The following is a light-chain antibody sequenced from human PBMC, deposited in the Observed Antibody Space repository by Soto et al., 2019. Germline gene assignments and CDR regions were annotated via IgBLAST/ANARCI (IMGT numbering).Light chain of an antibody. CDR2: GAS. CDR3: QQRSTWPT. CDR1: QSVSSN. V-gene: IGKV3-15*01. J-gene: IGKJ1*01. Sequence: EIVMTQSPATLSVSPGERATLSCRASQSVSSNLAWYQQKPGQAPRLLIYGASTRATGIPARFSGSGSGTEFTLTISSLQSEDFAVYYCQQRSTWPTFGQGTKVEIK.